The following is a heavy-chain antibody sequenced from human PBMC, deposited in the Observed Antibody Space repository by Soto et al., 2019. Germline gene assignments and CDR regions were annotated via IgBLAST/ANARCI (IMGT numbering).Heavy chain of an antibody. J-gene: IGHJ5*02. CDR1: GFTFSSYW. CDR2: IKQDGSEK. D-gene: IGHD3-16*01. CDR3: ARQVWDGPFDP. V-gene: IGHV3-7*03. Sequence: GESLKISCAASGFTFSSYWMSWVRQAPGKGLEWVANIKQDGSEKYYVDSVKGRFTISRDNAKNSLYLQMNSLRAEDTAVYYCARQVWDGPFDPWGQGTLVTVSS.